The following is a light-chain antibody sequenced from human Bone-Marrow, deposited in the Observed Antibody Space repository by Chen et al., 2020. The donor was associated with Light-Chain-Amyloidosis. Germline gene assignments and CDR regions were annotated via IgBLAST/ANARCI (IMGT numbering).Light chain of an antibody. CDR2: WAS. CDR3: QQYYATLPS. CDR1: QSVLYSSNNKNY. J-gene: IGKJ4*01. Sequence: DIVMTQSPDSLAVSLGEGATINCKSRQSVLYSSNNKNYLAWYQQKPGQPPKLLISWASTRESGVPDRFSGSGSETDFTLTISSLQAEDVAVYYCQQYYATLPSFGGGTKVEIK. V-gene: IGKV4-1*01.